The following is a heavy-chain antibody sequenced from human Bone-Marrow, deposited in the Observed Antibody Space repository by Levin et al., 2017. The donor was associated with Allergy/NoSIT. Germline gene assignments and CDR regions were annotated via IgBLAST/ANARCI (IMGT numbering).Heavy chain of an antibody. CDR1: GGSISTYY. CDR3: ARNGGSGKYYLFDY. CDR2: IYYSGST. D-gene: IGHD3-10*01. Sequence: MASETLSLTCTVSGGSISTYYWTWIRQPPGKGLEWIGFIYYSGSTNYNPSLKSRVTISVDTSKNQFSLRLSSVTAADTAVYYCARNGGSGKYYLFDYWGQGTLVTVSS. V-gene: IGHV4-59*01. J-gene: IGHJ4*02.